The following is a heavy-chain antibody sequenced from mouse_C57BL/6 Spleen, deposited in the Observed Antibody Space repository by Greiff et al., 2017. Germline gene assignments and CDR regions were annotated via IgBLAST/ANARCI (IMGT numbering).Heavy chain of an antibody. D-gene: IGHD2-4*01. CDR1: GYSITSGYY. V-gene: IGHV3-6*01. CDR3: ARDDSGFDV. Sequence: EVHLVESGPGLVKPSQSLSLTCSVTGYSITSGYYWNWIRQFPGNKLEWMGYISYDGSNNYNPSLKNRISITRDTSKNQFFLKLNSVTTEDTATYYCARDDSGFDVWGTGTTVTVSS. CDR2: ISYDGSN. J-gene: IGHJ1*03.